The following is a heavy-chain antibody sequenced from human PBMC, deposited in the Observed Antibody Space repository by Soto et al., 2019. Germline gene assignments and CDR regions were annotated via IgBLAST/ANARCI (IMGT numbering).Heavy chain of an antibody. CDR1: GGAFSDYA. V-gene: IGHV1-69*12. J-gene: IGHJ6*02. CDR3: ASWFKGPDIENDYYGVCV. Sequence: QVQLVQSGAEVKKPGSSVKVSCKASGGAFSDYAFSWVRQAPRQGLEWLGGIMPIFRAPDYAQKFKGRVTITADEFTRTAYMDMNSLISEDTAVYYCASWFKGPDIENDYYGVCVWCQGTTVTVS. CDR2: IMPIFRAP. D-gene: IGHD1-1*01.